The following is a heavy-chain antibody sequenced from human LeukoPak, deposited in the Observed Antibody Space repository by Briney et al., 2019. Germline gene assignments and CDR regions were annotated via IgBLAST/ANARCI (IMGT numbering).Heavy chain of an antibody. CDR1: GFTFSSYA. J-gene: IGHJ3*02. Sequence: GSLRLSCAASGFTFSSYAMSWVRQAPGKGLEWIGEIYHSGSTNYNPSLKSRVTISVDTSKNQFSLKLSSVTAADTAVYYCARGRFPAYYYDSSGLYMWGQGTMVTVSS. CDR2: IYHSGST. D-gene: IGHD3-22*01. V-gene: IGHV4-34*01. CDR3: ARGRFPAYYYDSSGLYM.